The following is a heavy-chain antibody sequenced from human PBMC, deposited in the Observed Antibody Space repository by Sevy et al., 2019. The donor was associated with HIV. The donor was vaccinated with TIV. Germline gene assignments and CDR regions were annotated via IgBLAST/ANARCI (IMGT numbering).Heavy chain of an antibody. V-gene: IGHV4-59*01. J-gene: IGHJ4*02. CDR2: IYKSGTT. Sequence: SETLSLRCTVSGDSITSSYWSWIRQPPGKGLEWLGYIYKSGTTNYNPSLKSRATISVDTSKNHYSLKLTAVTAADTAVYYCGRLHTSFGLVRGLYFDNWGQGTLVTVSS. CDR1: GDSITSSY. CDR3: GRLHTSFGLVRGLYFDN. D-gene: IGHD3-3*01.